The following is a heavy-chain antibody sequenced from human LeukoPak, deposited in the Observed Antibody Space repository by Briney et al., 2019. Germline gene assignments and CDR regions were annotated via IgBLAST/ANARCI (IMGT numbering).Heavy chain of an antibody. V-gene: IGHV1-46*01. CDR3: ARAYYYDSSGYYRPLDY. D-gene: IGHD3-22*01. CDR2: INPSGGST. CDR1: GYTFTSYY. J-gene: IGHJ4*02. Sequence: ASVKVSCKASGYTFTSYYMHWVRQAPGQGLEWMGIINPSGGSTSYAQKFQGRVTMTRDTSTSTVYMELSSLRSEDTAVYYCARAYYYDSSGYYRPLDYWGQGTLATVSS.